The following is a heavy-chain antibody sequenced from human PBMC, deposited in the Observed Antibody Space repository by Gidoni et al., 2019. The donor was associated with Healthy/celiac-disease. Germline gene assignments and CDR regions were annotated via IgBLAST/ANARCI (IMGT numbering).Heavy chain of an antibody. J-gene: IGHJ4*02. Sequence: EVQLLESGGGLVQPGGSLRLSCAASGFTFISYAMSWVRQAPGKGLEWVSAISGSGGSTYYADSVKGRFTISRDNSKNTLYLQMNSLRDEDTAVYYCAKRASRDGYNFDYWGQGTLVTVSA. D-gene: IGHD5-12*01. CDR1: GFTFISYA. V-gene: IGHV3-23*01. CDR2: ISGSGGST. CDR3: AKRASRDGYNFDY.